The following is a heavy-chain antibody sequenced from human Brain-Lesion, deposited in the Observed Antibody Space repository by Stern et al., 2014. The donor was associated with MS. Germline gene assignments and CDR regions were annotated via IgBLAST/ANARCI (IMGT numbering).Heavy chain of an antibody. CDR1: GYTFTGYY. Sequence: VQLVESGAEVKKPGASVKVSCKASGYTFTGYYMHWVRQAPGQGLEWMGWINPKSGGPNYEQKFQGWVTMTRDTSINTAYMELSRLRSDDTAVYYCATYYYDSTGYNDFWGQGTLVTVSS. CDR3: ATYYYDSTGYNDF. D-gene: IGHD3-22*01. V-gene: IGHV1-2*04. J-gene: IGHJ4*02. CDR2: INPKSGGP.